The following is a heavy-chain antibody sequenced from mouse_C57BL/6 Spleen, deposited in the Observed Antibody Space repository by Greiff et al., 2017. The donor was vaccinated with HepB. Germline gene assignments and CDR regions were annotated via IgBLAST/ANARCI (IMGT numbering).Heavy chain of an antibody. V-gene: IGHV1-55*01. CDR1: GYTFTSYW. CDR3: AKTMAYYDYDIAY. D-gene: IGHD2-4*01. CDR2: IYPGSGST. Sequence: VQLQQPGAELVKPGASVKMSCKASGYTFTSYWITWVKQRPGQGLEWIGDIYPGSGSTNYNEKFKSKATLTVDTSSSTAYMQLSSLTSEDSAVYYGAKTMAYYDYDIAYWGQGTLVTVSA. J-gene: IGHJ3*01.